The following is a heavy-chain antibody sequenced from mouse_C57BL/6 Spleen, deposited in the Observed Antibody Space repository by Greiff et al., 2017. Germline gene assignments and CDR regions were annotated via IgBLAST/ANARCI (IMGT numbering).Heavy chain of an antibody. V-gene: IGHV1-74*01. CDR2: IHPSDSDT. J-gene: IGHJ2*01. CDR1: GYTFTSYW. Sequence: QVQLKESGAELVKPGASVKVSCKASGYTFTSYWMHWVKQRPGQGLEWIGRIHPSDSDTNYTQKFKGKATLTVDKSSSPAYMQLSSLTSEDSAVYYCAICYGSSYALFDYWGKGTTLTVSS. D-gene: IGHD1-1*01. CDR3: AICYGSSYALFDY.